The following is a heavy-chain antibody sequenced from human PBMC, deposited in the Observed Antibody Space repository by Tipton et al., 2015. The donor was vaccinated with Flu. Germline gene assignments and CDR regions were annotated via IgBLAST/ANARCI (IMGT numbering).Heavy chain of an antibody. V-gene: IGHV4-39*07. CDR2: IYYSGST. D-gene: IGHD3-10*01. J-gene: IGHJ3*02. Sequence: TLSLTCTVSGGSISSSNYYWGWIRQPPGKGLEWIGTIYYSGSTSYNPSLKSRVTISVDTSKNQFSLKLSSVTAADTAVYYCVTNLITMVRGVITTDDAFDIWGQGTMVTVSS. CDR3: VTNLITMVRGVITTDDAFDI. CDR1: GGSISSSNYY.